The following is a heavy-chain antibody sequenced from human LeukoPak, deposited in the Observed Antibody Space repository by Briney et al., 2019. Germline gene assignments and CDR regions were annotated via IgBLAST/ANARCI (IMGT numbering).Heavy chain of an antibody. CDR2: ISDSGGST. CDR3: VKEVVATIPPL. V-gene: IGHV3-23*01. J-gene: IGHJ4*02. CDR1: GFIFNNYA. Sequence: GGSLRLSCAASGFIFNNYAMSWVRQAPGKGLEWVSGISDSGGSTYYADSVKGRFTISRDNSKNTLFLQMNSLRAEDTAVYYCVKEVVATIPPLWGQGTLVTVSS. D-gene: IGHD5-12*01.